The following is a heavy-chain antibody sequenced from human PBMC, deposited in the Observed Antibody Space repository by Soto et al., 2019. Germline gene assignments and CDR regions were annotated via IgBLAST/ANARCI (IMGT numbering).Heavy chain of an antibody. J-gene: IGHJ6*02. CDR3: ARGRLILLWYGELLLNLHQSPYGMDV. Sequence: PSETLSLGCAVYGGSFSGYYWCWIRQAPGEGREEIGEIILIRSTNYNPSLRRRVTISVDTSKNPFSLKLSSVTAADTAVYYCARGRLILLWYGELLLNLHQSPYGMDVWGQGTTVT. CDR1: GGSFSGYY. D-gene: IGHD3-10*01. CDR2: IILIRST. V-gene: IGHV4-34*01.